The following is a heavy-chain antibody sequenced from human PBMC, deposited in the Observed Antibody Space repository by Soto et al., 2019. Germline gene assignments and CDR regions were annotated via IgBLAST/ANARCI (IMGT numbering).Heavy chain of an antibody. CDR3: ARDSGSIAARRRGPVDY. V-gene: IGHV1-3*01. Sequence: QVQLVQSGAEVKKPGASVKVSCKASGYTFTSYAMHWVRQAPGQRLEWMGWINAGNGNTKYSQKFQGRVTITRDTSASTAYMELSSLRSEDTAVYYCARDSGSIAARRRGPVDYWGQGTLVTVSS. CDR2: INAGNGNT. J-gene: IGHJ4*02. D-gene: IGHD6-6*01. CDR1: GYTFTSYA.